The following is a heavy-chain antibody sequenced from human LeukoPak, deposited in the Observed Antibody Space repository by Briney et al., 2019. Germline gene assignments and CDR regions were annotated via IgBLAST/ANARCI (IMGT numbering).Heavy chain of an antibody. J-gene: IGHJ4*02. Sequence: AASVKVSCKASGYTFTGYYMHWVRQAPGQGLEWMGWINPNSGGTNYAQKFQGRVTMTRDTSISTAYMELSRLRSDDTAAYYCARDGDYYDISKPFDYWGQGTLVTVSS. D-gene: IGHD3-9*01. CDR1: GYTFTGYY. V-gene: IGHV1-2*02. CDR3: ARDGDYYDISKPFDY. CDR2: INPNSGGT.